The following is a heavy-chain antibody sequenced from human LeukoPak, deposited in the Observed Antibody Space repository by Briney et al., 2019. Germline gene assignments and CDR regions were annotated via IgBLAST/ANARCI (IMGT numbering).Heavy chain of an antibody. V-gene: IGHV3-7*03. J-gene: IGHJ6*02. CDR1: GFTFSSYW. Sequence: GGSLRLSCAASGFTFSSYWMSWVRQAPGKGLEWVANIKQDGSEKNYVDSVKGRFTISRDNAKNSVLLQMDSLRAEDTAVYYCAREPNSGSYSLVTDYYYYYGMDVWGQGTTVTVSS. CDR2: IKQDGSEK. CDR3: AREPNSGSYSLVTDYYYYYGMDV. D-gene: IGHD1-26*01.